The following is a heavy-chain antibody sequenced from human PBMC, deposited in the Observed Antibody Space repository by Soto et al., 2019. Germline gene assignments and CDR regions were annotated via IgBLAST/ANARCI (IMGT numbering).Heavy chain of an antibody. CDR2: ISPYNGNT. CDR1: GFSFTGYY. CDR3: ARQDVVVPAGIPQFDP. V-gene: IGHV1-18*04. D-gene: IGHD2-2*02. J-gene: IGHJ5*02. Sequence: ASVKVSCKASGFSFTGYYIHWLRQAPGQGLEWMGWISPYNGNTNYAQKLQGRVTMTTDTSTSTAYMELRSLRSDDTAVYYCARQDVVVPAGIPQFDPWGQGTLVTVSS.